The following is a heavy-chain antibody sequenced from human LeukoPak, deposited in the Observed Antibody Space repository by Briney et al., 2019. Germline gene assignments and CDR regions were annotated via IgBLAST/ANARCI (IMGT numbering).Heavy chain of an antibody. CDR1: GGSISSGSYY. CDR2: IYTSGSA. Sequence: PSQTLSLTCTVSGGSISSGSYYWSWIRQPAGKGLEWIGRIYTSGSANYNPSLKSRVTISVDTSKNQFSLKLSSVTAADTAVYYCARGYYYGSGDFDYWGQGTLVTVSS. V-gene: IGHV4-61*02. CDR3: ARGYYYGSGDFDY. J-gene: IGHJ4*02. D-gene: IGHD3-10*01.